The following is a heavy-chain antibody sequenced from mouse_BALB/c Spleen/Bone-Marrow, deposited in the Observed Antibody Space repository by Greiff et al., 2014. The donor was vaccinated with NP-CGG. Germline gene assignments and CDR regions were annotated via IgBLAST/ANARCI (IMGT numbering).Heavy chain of an antibody. J-gene: IGHJ2*01. V-gene: IGHV1-69*02. Sequence: QVQLQQSGAELVKPGASVKLSCKASGYTFTSYWMHWVKQRPGQGLEWIGEIDPSDSYTNYNQKFKGKATLTVDKSSSTAYMQLSSLTSEDSAVYYCAGGYAGWTDYWGQGTTLTVSS. CDR2: IDPSDSYT. D-gene: IGHD2-14*01. CDR1: GYTFTSYW. CDR3: AGGYAGWTDY.